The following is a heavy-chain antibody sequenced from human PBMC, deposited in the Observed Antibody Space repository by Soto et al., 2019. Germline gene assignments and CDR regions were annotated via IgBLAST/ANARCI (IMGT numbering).Heavy chain of an antibody. CDR3: ARSCSSTSCQFDP. Sequence: GASVKVSCKASGYTFTGYYIHWVRQAPGQGLEWMGGINPNSGASNYAQKFQGRVTMTRDTSISTAYMELSRLRSDDTAVYYCARSCSSTSCQFDPWGQGTLVTVYS. J-gene: IGHJ5*02. V-gene: IGHV1-2*02. CDR2: INPNSGAS. CDR1: GYTFTGYY. D-gene: IGHD2-2*01.